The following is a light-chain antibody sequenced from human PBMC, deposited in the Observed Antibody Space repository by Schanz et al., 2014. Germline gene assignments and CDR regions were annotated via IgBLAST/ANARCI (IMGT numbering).Light chain of an antibody. J-gene: IGKJ1*01. CDR2: GAS. CDR1: QSVSSN. CDR3: QQSNSFPRT. Sequence: EIVMTQSPATLSVSPGERATLSCRASQSVSSNLAWYQQKPGQAPRLLIYGASSRATGIPDRISGSGSGTDSTLTISSLQPEDFATYYCQQSNSFPRTFGQGTKVEMK. V-gene: IGKV3D-15*01.